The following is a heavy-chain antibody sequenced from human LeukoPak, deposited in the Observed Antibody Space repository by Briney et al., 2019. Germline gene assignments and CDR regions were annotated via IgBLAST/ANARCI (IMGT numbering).Heavy chain of an antibody. Sequence: ASVKVSCKASGGTFSSYAISWVRQAPGQGLEWMGGIIPIFGTANYAQKFQGRVTITADKSTSTAYMELSSLRSGDTAVYYCARGAYSYGSFDYWGQGTLVTVSS. V-gene: IGHV1-69*06. CDR3: ARGAYSYGSFDY. CDR2: IIPIFGTA. D-gene: IGHD5-18*01. CDR1: GGTFSSYA. J-gene: IGHJ4*02.